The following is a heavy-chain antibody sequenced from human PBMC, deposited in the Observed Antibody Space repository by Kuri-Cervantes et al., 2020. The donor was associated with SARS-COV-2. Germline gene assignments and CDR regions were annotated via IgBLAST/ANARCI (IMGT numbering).Heavy chain of an antibody. D-gene: IGHD4-11*01. CDR1: GGSIGGSHY. CDR2: IYTSGST. V-gene: IGHV4-61*09. J-gene: IGHJ3*02. CDR3: ASQGDYSPDVNPAHYAFDI. Sequence: SETLSLTCTVSGGSIGGSHYWTWIRQPAGKGLEWIGHIYTSGSTRYNPSLKSRVTISVDTSKNQFSLKLSSVTAADTAVYYCASQGDYSPDVNPAHYAFDIWGQGTMVTVSS.